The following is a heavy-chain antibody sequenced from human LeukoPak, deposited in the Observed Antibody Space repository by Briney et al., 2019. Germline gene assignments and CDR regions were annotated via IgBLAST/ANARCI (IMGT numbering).Heavy chain of an antibody. CDR2: IYSDGTT. J-gene: IGHJ4*02. CDR3: ARAGGVVPAY. CDR1: GFTVSSNY. V-gene: IGHV3-53*01. D-gene: IGHD2-15*01. Sequence: GGSLRLSCAASGFTVSSNYMSWARQAPGKGLEWVSVIYSDGTTYYADSVKGRVTTSRDNSKNTLYLQMNSLRAEDTAVYYCARAGGVVPAYWGQGTLVTVSS.